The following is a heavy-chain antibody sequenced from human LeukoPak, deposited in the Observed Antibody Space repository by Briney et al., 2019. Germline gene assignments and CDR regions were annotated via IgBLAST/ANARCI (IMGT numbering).Heavy chain of an antibody. Sequence: PSETLSLTCTVSGGSISSYYWSWIRQPAGKGLEWIGRIYTSGSTNYNPSLKSRVTMSVDTSKNQFSLKLSSVTAADTAVYYCARFWPDSSGYYPHAEYFQHWGQGTLVTVSS. J-gene: IGHJ1*01. V-gene: IGHV4-4*07. CDR2: IYTSGST. D-gene: IGHD3-22*01. CDR3: ARFWPDSSGYYPHAEYFQH. CDR1: GGSISSYY.